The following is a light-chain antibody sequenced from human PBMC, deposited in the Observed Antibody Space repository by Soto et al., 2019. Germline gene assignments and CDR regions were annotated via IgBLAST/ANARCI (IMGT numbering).Light chain of an antibody. J-gene: IGKJ4*02. CDR3: QQYHCGSA. CDR1: QSVFSS. V-gene: IGKV3-15*01. Sequence: IVMTQSPDTLSVSPGEIVTLSCRASQSVFSSLAWYQQNPGPAPRLLLYGASTRATGIPARFSGRGSGTEFTLTTVSVQSEDFAVCNCQQYHCGSAFGGG. CDR2: GAS.